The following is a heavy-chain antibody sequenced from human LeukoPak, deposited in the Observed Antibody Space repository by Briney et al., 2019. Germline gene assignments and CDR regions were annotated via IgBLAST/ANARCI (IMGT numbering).Heavy chain of an antibody. V-gene: IGHV3-48*03. Sequence: GGSLRLSCAASGFTFSRYEMNWVRQAPGKGLEWVSYMSSSGSTIFYADSQKGRFTISRDNAKSPISLQMNSLRADDTAVYYCAREIHSCSGDCNDYWGPGTLVTVSS. J-gene: IGHJ4*02. CDR3: AREIHSCSGDCNDY. D-gene: IGHD2-21*02. CDR1: GFTFSRYE. CDR2: MSSSGSTI.